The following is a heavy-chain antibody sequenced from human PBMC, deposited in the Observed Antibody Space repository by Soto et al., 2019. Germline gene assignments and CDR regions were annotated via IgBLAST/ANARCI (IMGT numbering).Heavy chain of an antibody. CDR2: IVSDGSRT. J-gene: IGHJ6*02. V-gene: IGHV3-74*01. D-gene: IGHD3-9*01. CDR3: ARGGSTYYDILTLRNGMDV. Sequence: PGGSLRLSCAGSGFTFSRYWMHWVRQVPGKGLVWVANIVSDGSRTTYADSVKGRFTISRDNSKNTLYLQMNSLRAEGTAVYYCARGGSTYYDILTLRNGMDVWGQGTTVTVSS. CDR1: GFTFSRYW.